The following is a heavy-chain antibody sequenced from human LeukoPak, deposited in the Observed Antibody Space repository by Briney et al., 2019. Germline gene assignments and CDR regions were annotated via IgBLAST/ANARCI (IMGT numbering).Heavy chain of an antibody. D-gene: IGHD3-10*01. V-gene: IGHV4-59*12. J-gene: IGHJ4*02. CDR2: IYYSGST. CDR1: GGSISSYY. CDR3: ARDWLDSGTPDRFDY. Sequence: SETLSLTCTVSGGSISSYYWSWIRQPPGKGLEWIGYIYYSGSTNYHPSLKSRVTISVDTSKNQFSLKLSSVTAADTAVYYCARDWLDSGTPDRFDYWGQGTLVTVSS.